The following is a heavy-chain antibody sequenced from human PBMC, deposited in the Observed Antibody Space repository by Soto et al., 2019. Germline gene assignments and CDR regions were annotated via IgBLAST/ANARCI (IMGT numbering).Heavy chain of an antibody. Sequence: PGGPLRLSCAASGFSLSSYGMSWVRQAPGKGLEWVSGISGSGERAYYADSVKGQFTISRDNARNTVNLQINSLRAEGTAVYFCARMSDFWSGYSVSETSFSYSHLDVWGQGTTVTVSS. D-gene: IGHD3-3*01. CDR3: ARMSDFWSGYSVSETSFSYSHLDV. CDR2: ISGSGERA. J-gene: IGHJ6*02. V-gene: IGHV3-23*01. CDR1: GFSLSSYG.